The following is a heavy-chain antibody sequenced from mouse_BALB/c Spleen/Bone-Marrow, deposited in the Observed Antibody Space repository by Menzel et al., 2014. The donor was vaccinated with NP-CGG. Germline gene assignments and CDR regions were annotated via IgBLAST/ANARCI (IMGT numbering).Heavy chain of an antibody. CDR2: IYPGDGDT. CDR3: ARDYYGSSYDY. CDR1: GYAFSSSW. Sequence: QVQLKQSGPELVKPGASVKISCKASGYAFSSSWMNWVKQRPGQGLEWIGRIYPGDGDTNYNGKFKGKATLTADKSSSTAYMQPSSLTSVDSAVYFCARDYYGSSYDYWGQGTTLTVSS. J-gene: IGHJ2*01. V-gene: IGHV1-82*01. D-gene: IGHD1-1*01.